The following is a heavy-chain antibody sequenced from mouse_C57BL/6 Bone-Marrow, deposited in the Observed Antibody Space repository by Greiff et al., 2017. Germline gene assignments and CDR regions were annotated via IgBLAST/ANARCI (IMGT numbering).Heavy chain of an antibody. D-gene: IGHD1-1*01. CDR1: GYTFTEYT. J-gene: IGHJ2*01. CDR3: ARHDAGTTVVATGSYFDY. V-gene: IGHV1-62-2*01. CDR2: FYPGSGSI. Sequence: QVQLQQSGAELVKPGASVKLSCKASGYTFTEYTIHWVKQRSGQGLEWIGWFYPGSGSIKYNEKFKDKATLTADKSSSTAYMELSSLTSEDSAVYYCARHDAGTTVVATGSYFDYWGQGTTLTVSS.